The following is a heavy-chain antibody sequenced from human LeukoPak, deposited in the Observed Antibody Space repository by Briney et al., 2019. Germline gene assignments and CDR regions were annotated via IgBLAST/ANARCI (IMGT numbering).Heavy chain of an antibody. V-gene: IGHV1-8*01. J-gene: IGHJ4*02. CDR2: MDPNSGNT. Sequence: ASVKVSCKASGYTFTSYDINWVRQATGQGLEWMGWMDPNSGNTGYAQKFQGRVTMTRNTSISTAYMELSSLRSEDTAVYYCARASAIRYLSDYWGQGNLVTVSS. CDR1: GYTFTSYD. CDR3: ARASAIRYLSDY. D-gene: IGHD2-2*02.